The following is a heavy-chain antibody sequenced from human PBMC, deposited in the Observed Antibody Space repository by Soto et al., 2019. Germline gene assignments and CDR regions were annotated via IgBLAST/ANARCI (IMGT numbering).Heavy chain of an antibody. Sequence: GGSLRLSCAASGFTFSSYAMSWVRQAPGKGLEWVSAISGSGGSTYYADSVKGRFTISRDNSKNTLYLQMNSLRAEDTAVYYCAKTYLAITASRPGNYFDYWGQGTLVTVSS. CDR3: AKTYLAITASRPGNYFDY. CDR2: ISGSGGST. CDR1: GFTFSSYA. D-gene: IGHD5-12*01. V-gene: IGHV3-23*01. J-gene: IGHJ4*02.